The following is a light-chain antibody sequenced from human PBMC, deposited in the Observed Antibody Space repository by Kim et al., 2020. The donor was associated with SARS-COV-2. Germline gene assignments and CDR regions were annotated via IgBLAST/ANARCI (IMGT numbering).Light chain of an antibody. J-gene: IGLJ1*01. CDR2: DVS. V-gene: IGLV2-11*01. CDR3: CSYAGSYTYV. Sequence: GQSVTISCTGNSSDGGGYNYVSWYQQHPGKAPKLMIYDVSKRPSGVPDRFSGSKSGNTASLTISGLQAEDEADYYCCSYAGSYTYVFGTGTKVTVL. CDR1: SSDGGGYNY.